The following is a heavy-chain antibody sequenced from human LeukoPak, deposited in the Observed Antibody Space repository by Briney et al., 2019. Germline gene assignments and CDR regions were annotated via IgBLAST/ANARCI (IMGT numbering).Heavy chain of an antibody. CDR2: ISAYNGNT. V-gene: IGHV1-18*04. D-gene: IGHD2-2*01. CDR1: GYTFTSYG. CDR3: ASTLGSTSLSYYYGMDV. J-gene: IGHJ6*04. Sequence: GASVKVSCKASGYTFTSYGISWVRQAPGQGLEWMGWISAYNGNTNYAQKLQGRVTVTTDTSTSTAYMELRSLRSDDTAVYYCASTLGSTSLSYYYGMDVWGKGTTVTVSS.